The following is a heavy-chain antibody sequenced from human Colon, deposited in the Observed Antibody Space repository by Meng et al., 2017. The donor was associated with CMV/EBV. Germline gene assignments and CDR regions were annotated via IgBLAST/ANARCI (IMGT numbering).Heavy chain of an antibody. D-gene: IGHD1-26*01. CDR1: GFTFSGYW. J-gene: IGHJ4*02. Sequence: SCAASGFTFSGYWMPWVRQVPGKGLVWVSRINSDGTSASYADSVQGRFTISRDNAKSTLYLQMNSLRAEDTAVYYCARGYSGTYRADYWGQGTLVTVSS. CDR2: INSDGTSA. V-gene: IGHV3-74*01. CDR3: ARGYSGTYRADY.